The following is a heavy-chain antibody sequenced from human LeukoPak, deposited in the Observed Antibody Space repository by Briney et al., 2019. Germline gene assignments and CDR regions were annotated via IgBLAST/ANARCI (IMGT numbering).Heavy chain of an antibody. Sequence: GGSLRLSCAASGFTFSSYAVSWVRQAPGKGLEWVSVIGVSGGDSYYAGSVKGRFTISRDNSKNTLYLQMNSLRAEDTAVYYCAKDDYNNGRDYWGQGTLVTVSS. D-gene: IGHD4-11*01. CDR3: AKDDYNNGRDY. J-gene: IGHJ4*02. V-gene: IGHV3-23*01. CDR2: IGVSGGDS. CDR1: GFTFSSYA.